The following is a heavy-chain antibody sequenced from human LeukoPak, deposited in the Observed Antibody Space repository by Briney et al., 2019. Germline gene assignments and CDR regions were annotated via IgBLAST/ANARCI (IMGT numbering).Heavy chain of an antibody. D-gene: IGHD2-2*01. V-gene: IGHV1-69*13. Sequence: ASVKVSCKASGYTLTSYGISWVRQAPGQGLEWMGGIIPIFGTANYAQKFQGRVTITADESTSTAYMELSSLRSEDTAVYYCARGPFHVVVPAAMNYWGQGTLVTVSS. CDR1: GYTLTSYG. CDR2: IIPIFGTA. CDR3: ARGPFHVVVPAAMNY. J-gene: IGHJ4*02.